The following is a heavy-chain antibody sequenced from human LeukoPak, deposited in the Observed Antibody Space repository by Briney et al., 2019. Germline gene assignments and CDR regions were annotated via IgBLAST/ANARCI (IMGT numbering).Heavy chain of an antibody. V-gene: IGHV4-4*07. J-gene: IGHJ4*02. Sequence: SEKLSLTCTVSGGSISSYYWSWNRQPAGKGLEWIGRIYTSGSTNYNPSLKSRVTMSVDTSKNQFSLKLSSVTAADTAVYYCARLTVYCSGGSCYDYGGQENGDTVSS. CDR3: ARLTVYCSGGSCYDY. CDR2: IYTSGST. CDR1: GGSISSYY. D-gene: IGHD2-15*01.